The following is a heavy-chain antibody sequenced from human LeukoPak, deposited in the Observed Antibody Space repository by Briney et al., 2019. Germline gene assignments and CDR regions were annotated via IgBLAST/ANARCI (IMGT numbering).Heavy chain of an antibody. D-gene: IGHD2-21*02. CDR2: INPNSGGT. Sequence: ASVKVSCKASGYTFTGYYMHWVRQAPGQGLEWMGWINPNSGGTIYAQYFQGRVTMTRDTSISTAYMELSRLRSDDTAVYYCARGTYCGGDCYPPNDAFDIWGQGTMVTVSS. CDR1: GYTFTGYY. CDR3: ARGTYCGGDCYPPNDAFDI. J-gene: IGHJ3*02. V-gene: IGHV1-2*02.